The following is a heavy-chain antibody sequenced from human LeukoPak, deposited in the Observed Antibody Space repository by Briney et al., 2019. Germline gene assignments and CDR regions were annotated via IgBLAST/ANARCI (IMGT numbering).Heavy chain of an antibody. CDR3: TRVNNRYSDF. Sequence: PGGSLRLSCAASGFTFSNFWMTWVRQAPGKGLEWVARIRQDGVEKYYVDSVRGRFTISRDNAKNSMNLQMNGLRVEDTAVYYCTRVNNRYSDFWSQGSLVIVSS. CDR2: IRQDGVEK. V-gene: IGHV3-7*01. J-gene: IGHJ4*02. D-gene: IGHD2-15*01. CDR1: GFTFSNFW.